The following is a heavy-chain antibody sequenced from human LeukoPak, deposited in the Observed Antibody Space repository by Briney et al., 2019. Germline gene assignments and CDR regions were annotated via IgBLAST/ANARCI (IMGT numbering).Heavy chain of an antibody. CDR2: ISGSGGST. V-gene: IGHV3-23*01. CDR3: AKAVRSSTSPGYYYYYGMDV. J-gene: IGHJ6*02. D-gene: IGHD2-2*01. Sequence: GGSLRLSCAASGFTFSSYAMSWVRQAPGKGLEWASAISGSGGSTYYADSVKGRFTISRDNSKNTLYLQMNSLRAEDTAVYYCAKAVRSSTSPGYYYYYGMDVWGQGTTVTVSS. CDR1: GFTFSSYA.